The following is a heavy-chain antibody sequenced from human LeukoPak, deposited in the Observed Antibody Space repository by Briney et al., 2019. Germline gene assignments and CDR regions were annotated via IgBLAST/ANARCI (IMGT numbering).Heavy chain of an antibody. D-gene: IGHD6-6*01. Sequence: SETLSLTCTVSGGSISSYYWSWIRQPAGKGPEWIGRIYTSGSTNYNPSLKSRVTMSVDTSKNQFSLKLSSVTAADTAVYYCARDLGYSSSGYYYYGMDVWGQGTTVTVSS. CDR3: ARDLGYSSSGYYYYGMDV. CDR2: IYTSGST. J-gene: IGHJ6*02. V-gene: IGHV4-4*07. CDR1: GGSISSYY.